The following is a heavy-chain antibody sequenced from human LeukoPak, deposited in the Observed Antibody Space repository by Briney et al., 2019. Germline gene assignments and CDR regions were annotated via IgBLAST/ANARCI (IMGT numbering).Heavy chain of an antibody. Sequence: SETLSLTCTVSGGSIISYYWSWIRHPPGKVREWIGYIYYSGITNYNPSLKSRVTISVDTSKNQFSLKLSSVTAADTAVYYCARGLTAAGVWFDPWGQGTLVTVSS. D-gene: IGHD6-13*01. CDR2: IYYSGIT. CDR3: ARGLTAAGVWFDP. CDR1: GGSIISYY. V-gene: IGHV4-59*01. J-gene: IGHJ5*02.